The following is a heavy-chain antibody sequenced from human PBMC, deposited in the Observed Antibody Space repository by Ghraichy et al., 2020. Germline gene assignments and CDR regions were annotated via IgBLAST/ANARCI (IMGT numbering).Heavy chain of an antibody. CDR1: GYTLTELS. J-gene: IGHJ5*02. CDR2: FDPEDGET. D-gene: IGHD6-13*01. Sequence: ASVKVSCKVSGYTLTELSMHWVRQAPGKGLEWMGGFDPEDGETIYAQKFQGRVTMTEDTSTDTAYMELSSLRSEDTAVYYCATELPSYSSSWYNWFDPWGQGTLVTVSS. V-gene: IGHV1-24*01. CDR3: ATELPSYSSSWYNWFDP.